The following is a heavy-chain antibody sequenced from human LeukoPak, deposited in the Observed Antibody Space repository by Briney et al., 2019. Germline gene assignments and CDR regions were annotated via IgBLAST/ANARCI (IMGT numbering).Heavy chain of an antibody. CDR1: GGSFSGYY. J-gene: IGHJ6*04. CDR3: ARGPNYYDFWSGPLMDV. CDR2: INHSGST. D-gene: IGHD3-3*01. V-gene: IGHV4-34*01. Sequence: PSETLSLTCAVYGGSFSGYYWSWIRQPPGKGLEWIGEINHSGSTNYNPSLKSRVTISVDTSKKQFSLKVSSVPAADTAVYYSARGPNYYDFWSGPLMDVWGKGTTVTVSS.